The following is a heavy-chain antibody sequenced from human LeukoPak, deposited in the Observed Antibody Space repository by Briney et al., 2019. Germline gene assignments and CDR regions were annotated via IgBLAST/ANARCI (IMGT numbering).Heavy chain of an antibody. CDR3: ARGDMVRGVISIDY. J-gene: IGHJ4*02. Sequence: GASVKVSCKVSGYTLTELSMHWVRQAPGQGLEWMGWINVYNGNTNSAQEFQGRLTMTTDTSTSTSYMDLRSLRSDDTATYYCARGDMVRGVISIDYWGQGALVTVSS. V-gene: IGHV1-18*01. CDR2: INVYNGNT. CDR1: GYTLTELS. D-gene: IGHD3-10*01.